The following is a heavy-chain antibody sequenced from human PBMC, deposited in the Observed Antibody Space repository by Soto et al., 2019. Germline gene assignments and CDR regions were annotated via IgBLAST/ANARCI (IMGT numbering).Heavy chain of an antibody. CDR1: GYTFTSYY. V-gene: IGHV1-46*01. Sequence: QVQLVQSGAEVKKPGASVKVSCKASGYTFTSYYMHWVRQAPGQGLEWMGIINPSGGSTSYAQKFQGRVTMTRDTYTSTVYMELSSLRSEDTAVYYCARGECTNGVGYPLYNWFDPWGQGTLVTVSS. J-gene: IGHJ5*02. CDR2: INPSGGST. CDR3: ARGECTNGVGYPLYNWFDP. D-gene: IGHD2-8*01.